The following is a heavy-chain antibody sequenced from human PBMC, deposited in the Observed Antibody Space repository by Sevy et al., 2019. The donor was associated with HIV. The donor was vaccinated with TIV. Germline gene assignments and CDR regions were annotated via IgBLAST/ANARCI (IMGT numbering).Heavy chain of an antibody. D-gene: IGHD2-15*01. Sequence: GGSLRLSCAASGFTFSTYAMNWVRQAPGKGLEWVSSISTNGRSAYYTDSVEGRFTISRDNSKNTLYLQMNSLRADDTAVYYGAKGYCSGGSCPRDYYYYGMDVWGQGTTVTVSS. CDR3: AKGYCSGGSCPRDYYYYGMDV. CDR2: ISTNGRSA. CDR1: GFTFSTYA. J-gene: IGHJ6*02. V-gene: IGHV3-23*01.